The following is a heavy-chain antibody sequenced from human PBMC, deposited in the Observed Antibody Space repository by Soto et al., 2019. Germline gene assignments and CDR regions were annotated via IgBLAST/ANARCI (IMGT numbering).Heavy chain of an antibody. Sequence: QVQLQESGPGLVKASETLSLACTVSGGSISAYYWSWMRQSPGKGLEWLGFIHYTGSASYPPSLNIRITISLDPSKNPFSLTLRSVTAADTAVYYCARDRGVGDYYYYYGMDVWGQGTTVTVSS. CDR2: IHYTGSA. CDR3: ARDRGVGDYYYYYGMDV. V-gene: IGHV4-59*01. CDR1: GGSISAYY. J-gene: IGHJ6*02.